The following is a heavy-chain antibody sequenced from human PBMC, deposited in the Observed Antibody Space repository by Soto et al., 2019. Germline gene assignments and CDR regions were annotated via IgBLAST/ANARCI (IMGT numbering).Heavy chain of an antibody. CDR3: ARFGDSGLRPDS. Sequence: SETLSLTCRVSGGSMNSYYWSWVRQPPGKGLKWIGYIFYTGTANYNPSIKSRISKTVDTSKSKFSLTLTFVSAADTAVYYCARFGDSGLRPDSWGQGTLVTVS. D-gene: IGHD1-26*01. V-gene: IGHV4-59*01. CDR2: IFYTGTA. J-gene: IGHJ4*02. CDR1: GGSMNSYY.